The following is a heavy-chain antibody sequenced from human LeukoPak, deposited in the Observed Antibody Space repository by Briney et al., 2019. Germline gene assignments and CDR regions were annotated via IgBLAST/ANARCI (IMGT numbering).Heavy chain of an antibody. CDR2: IYPGDSDI. Sequence: GESLKISCKGSGYSFTNYWIGWVRQMPGKGVEWMGIIYPGDSDIRYSPSFQGQVTISADKSISTAYLQCSRLKASDTAMYYCARGRGRQATDAFDIWGQGTMVTVSS. J-gene: IGHJ3*02. CDR3: ARGRGRQATDAFDI. CDR1: GYSFTNYW. D-gene: IGHD3-16*01. V-gene: IGHV5-51*01.